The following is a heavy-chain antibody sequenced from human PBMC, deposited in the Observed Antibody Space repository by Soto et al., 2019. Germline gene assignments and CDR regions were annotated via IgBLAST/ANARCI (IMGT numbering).Heavy chain of an antibody. D-gene: IGHD6-19*01. V-gene: IGHV4-38-2*02. CDR3: ARVHVMVVAGSTFDY. CDR1: GYSIISGSY. J-gene: IGHJ4*01. Sequence: LSLTFTVSGYSIISGSYWAWIRQPPGKGPEWIASIYHGGTTFYNPSLKSRITISVDTSNNQFSLKLTSVTAADTAVYYCARVHVMVVAGSTFDYWGHGTLVTVSS. CDR2: IYHGGTT.